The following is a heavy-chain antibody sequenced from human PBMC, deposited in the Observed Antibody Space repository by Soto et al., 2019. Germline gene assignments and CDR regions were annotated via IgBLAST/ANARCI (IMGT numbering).Heavy chain of an antibody. Sequence: EVQLVESGGGLVQPGGSLRLSCAASGFTFSSYWMHWVRQAPGKGLVWVSRINSDGSSTSYADSVKGRFTISRDNAKNPLYLQMNSLRAEDTAVYYWARDRGGATFWFDPWGQGTLVTVSS. D-gene: IGHD1-26*01. CDR1: GFTFSSYW. J-gene: IGHJ5*02. CDR3: ARDRGGATFWFDP. CDR2: INSDGSST. V-gene: IGHV3-74*01.